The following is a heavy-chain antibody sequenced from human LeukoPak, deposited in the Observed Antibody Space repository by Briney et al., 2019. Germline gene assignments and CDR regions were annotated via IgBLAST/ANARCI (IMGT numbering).Heavy chain of an antibody. CDR2: IYYSGST. CDR3: ARSHGLGYYYGVDV. V-gene: IGHV4-59*01. CDR1: GGSISTYY. D-gene: IGHD3/OR15-3a*01. J-gene: IGHJ6*02. Sequence: PSETLSLTCTVSGGSISTYYWSWIRQPPGKGLEWIGYIYYSGSTNFNPSLKSRVTISVDTSKNQFSLQLNSVTAADTAVYYCARSHGLGYYYGVDVWGQGTTVTVSS.